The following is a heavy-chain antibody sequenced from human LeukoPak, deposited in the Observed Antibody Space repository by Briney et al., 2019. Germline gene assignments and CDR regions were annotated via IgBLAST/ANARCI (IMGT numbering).Heavy chain of an antibody. D-gene: IGHD1-26*01. Sequence: PSETLSLTCTVSGGSISSYYWSWTRQPSGKGLEWIGYIYYSGSTNYNPSLKSRVTISVDTSKNQFSLKLSSVTAADTAVYYCARSDLVSGSYYVVDYWGQGTLVTVSS. CDR2: IYYSGST. J-gene: IGHJ4*02. CDR1: GGSISSYY. CDR3: ARSDLVSGSYYVVDY. V-gene: IGHV4-59*08.